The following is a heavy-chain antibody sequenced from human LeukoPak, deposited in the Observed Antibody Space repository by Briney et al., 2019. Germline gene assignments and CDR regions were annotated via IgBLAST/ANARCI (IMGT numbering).Heavy chain of an antibody. J-gene: IGHJ4*02. CDR2: INHSGST. CDR3: ARRLRRGTAMVRSFDY. Sequence: PSETLSLTCAVYGGSFSGYYWSWIRQPPGKGLEWIGEINHSGSTNYNPSLKSRVTISVDTSKNQFSLKLSSVTAADTAVYYCARRLRRGTAMVRSFDYWGQGTLVTVSS. D-gene: IGHD5-18*01. CDR1: GGSFSGYY. V-gene: IGHV4-34*01.